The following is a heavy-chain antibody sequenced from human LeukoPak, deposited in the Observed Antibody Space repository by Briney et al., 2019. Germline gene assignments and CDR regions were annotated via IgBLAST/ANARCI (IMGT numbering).Heavy chain of an antibody. CDR3: ARDYRSGWYGYFDY. CDR2: ISTFNGNT. CDR1: GYTFTSYG. J-gene: IGHJ4*02. V-gene: IGHV1-18*01. D-gene: IGHD6-19*01. Sequence: ASVKVSCKASGYTFTSYGITWVRQAPGQGLEWMGWISTFNGNTNYTQKLQGRVTMTTDTSTSTAYMELRSLRSDDTAVYYCARDYRSGWYGYFDYWGQGTLVTVSS.